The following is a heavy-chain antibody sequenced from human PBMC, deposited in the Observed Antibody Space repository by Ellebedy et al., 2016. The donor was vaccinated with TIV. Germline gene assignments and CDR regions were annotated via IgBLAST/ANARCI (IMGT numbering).Heavy chain of an antibody. Sequence: ASVKVSCKASGYTFIGYYMHWVRQAPGQGLEWMGCIDPRSGGTEYEQKFRGRVTMTSDSFLSTAYMQLTRLGSDDTAVYYCARMSGSPRGYWGQGTLVAVSS. V-gene: IGHV1-2*02. CDR2: IDPRSGGT. J-gene: IGHJ4*02. CDR1: GYTFIGYY. D-gene: IGHD3-10*01. CDR3: ARMSGSPRGY.